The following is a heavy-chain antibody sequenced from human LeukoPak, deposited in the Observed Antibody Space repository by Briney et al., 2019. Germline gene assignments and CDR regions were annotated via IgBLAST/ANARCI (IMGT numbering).Heavy chain of an antibody. J-gene: IGHJ4*02. D-gene: IGHD5-18*01. CDR3: ATLRGYSYGPFDY. CDR1: GGSISSYY. Sequence: SETLSLTCTVSGGSISSYYWGWIRQPPGKGLEWIGSIYYSGSTYYNPSLKSRVTTSVDTSKNQFSLKLSSVTAADTAVYYCATLRGYSYGPFDYWGQGTLVTVSS. CDR2: IYYSGST. V-gene: IGHV4-39*01.